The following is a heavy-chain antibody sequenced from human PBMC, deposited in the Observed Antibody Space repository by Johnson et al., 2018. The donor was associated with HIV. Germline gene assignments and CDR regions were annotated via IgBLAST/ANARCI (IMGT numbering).Heavy chain of an antibody. CDR2: ISYDGSNK. CDR3: ARGSTVTTLSGAFDI. D-gene: IGHD4-11*01. Sequence: QVQLVESGGGVVRPGGSLRLSCAASGFTFSSYWMSWVRQAPGKGLEWVAVISYDGSNKYYADSVKGRFTISRDNSKNTLYLQMNSLRADDTAVYYCARGSTVTTLSGAFDIWGQGTLVTVSS. V-gene: IGHV3-30*03. J-gene: IGHJ3*02. CDR1: GFTFSSYW.